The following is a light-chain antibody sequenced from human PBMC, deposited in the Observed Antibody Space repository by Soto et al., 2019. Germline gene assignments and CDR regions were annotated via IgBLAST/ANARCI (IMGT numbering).Light chain of an antibody. Sequence: DIVLTQSPDTLSLSPGERATLSCRASQTVSTYLAWYQQKPGQAPRLLVYDASKRAPGIPARFIGSGSGTDFTLTVSSLEREDFALYYCQQRSGWPTFGQGTKVDIK. CDR1: QTVSTY. CDR3: QQRSGWPT. V-gene: IGKV3-11*01. J-gene: IGKJ1*01. CDR2: DAS.